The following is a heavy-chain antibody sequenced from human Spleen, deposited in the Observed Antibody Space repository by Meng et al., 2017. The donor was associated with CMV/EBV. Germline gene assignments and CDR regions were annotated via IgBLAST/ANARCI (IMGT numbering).Heavy chain of an antibody. CDR1: GGSFSGYY. CDR3: ARANPGSYPFDY. D-gene: IGHD1-26*01. J-gene: IGHJ4*02. V-gene: IGHV4-34*01. Sequence: LTCAVYGGSFSGYYWSWIRQPPGKGLEWIGEINHSGSTNYNPSLKSRVTISVDTSKNQFSLKLSSVTAADTAVYYCARANPGSYPFDYWGQGTLVIVSS. CDR2: INHSGST.